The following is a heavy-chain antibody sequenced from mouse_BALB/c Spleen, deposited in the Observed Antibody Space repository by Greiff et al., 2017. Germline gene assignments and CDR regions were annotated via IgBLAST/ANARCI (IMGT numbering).Heavy chain of an antibody. V-gene: IGHV5-17*02. CDR2: ISSGSSTI. CDR3: ASANWDGSYFDY. D-gene: IGHD4-1*01. CDR1: GFTFSSFG. Sequence: EVQLVESGGGLVQPGGSRKLSCAASGFTFSSFGMHWVRQAPEKGLEWVAYISSGSSTIYYADTVKGRFTISRDNPKNTLFLQMTSLRSEDTAMYYCASANWDGSYFDYWGQGTTLTVSS. J-gene: IGHJ2*01.